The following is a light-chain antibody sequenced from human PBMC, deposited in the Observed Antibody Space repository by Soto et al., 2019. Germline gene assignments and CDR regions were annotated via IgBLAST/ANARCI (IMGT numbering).Light chain of an antibody. J-gene: IGKJ5*01. CDR1: QSVSSY. CDR2: DAS. CDR3: QQRSNWPPPIT. Sequence: EIVLTQSPATLSLSPGERATLSCRASQSVSSYLAWYQQKPGQAPRLLIYDASNRATGIPARFSGSGSGTDFTLTISSLEPEDLAVYYCQQRSNWPPPITFGPWTRLEIK. V-gene: IGKV3-11*01.